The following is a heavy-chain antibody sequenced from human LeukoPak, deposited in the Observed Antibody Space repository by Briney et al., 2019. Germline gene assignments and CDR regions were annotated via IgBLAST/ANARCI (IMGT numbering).Heavy chain of an antibody. D-gene: IGHD1-26*01. V-gene: IGHV3-74*01. CDR2: INSDGSST. CDR3: ARGLYSGSYYSDY. J-gene: IGHJ4*02. CDR1: GFTFSNYW. Sequence: GGSLRLSCAASGFTFSNYWMHWVRQAPGKGLVWVSRINSDGSSTTYADSVKGRFTVSRDNTKNTLYLQMNSLRAEDTAVYYCARGLYSGSYYSDYWGQGTLATVSS.